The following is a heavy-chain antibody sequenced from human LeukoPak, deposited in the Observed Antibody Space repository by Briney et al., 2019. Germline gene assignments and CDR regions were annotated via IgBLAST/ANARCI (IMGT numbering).Heavy chain of an antibody. V-gene: IGHV2-26*01. J-gene: IGHJ5*02. CDR2: IFSNDEK. Sequence: SGPVLVKPTATLTRTCTVSGFSLSTARMGVSLIRQPPGTALEWLAHIFSNDEKSYTTSLKRRLTISKDSSKSQMVLTMTNMDPVDTATYYCARILPGHWFDPWGQGTLVTVSS. CDR3: ARILPGHWFDP. D-gene: IGHD1-14*01. CDR1: GFSLSTARMG.